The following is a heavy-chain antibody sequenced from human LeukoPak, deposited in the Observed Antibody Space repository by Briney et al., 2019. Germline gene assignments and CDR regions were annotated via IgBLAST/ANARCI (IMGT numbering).Heavy chain of an antibody. D-gene: IGHD1-7*01. CDR2: ISWNSGSI. Sequence: GGSLRLSCAASGFTFDDYAMHWVRQAPGKGLEGVSGISWNSGSIGYADSVKGRFTISRDNAKNSLYLQMNSLRAEDMALYYCAKDSRGGLTGTDNWFDPWGQGTLVTVSS. J-gene: IGHJ5*02. CDR3: AKDSRGGLTGTDNWFDP. CDR1: GFTFDDYA. V-gene: IGHV3-9*03.